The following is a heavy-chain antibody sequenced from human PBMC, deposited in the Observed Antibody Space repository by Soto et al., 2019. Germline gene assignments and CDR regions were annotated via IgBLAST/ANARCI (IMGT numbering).Heavy chain of an antibody. D-gene: IGHD3-22*01. V-gene: IGHV3-21*01. Sequence: GGSLRLSCAASGFTLSRHTMNWVRQAPGKGLEWVSFIGSRTSDIYYADSVKGRFTISRDNAKNSPYLDLTRLRAEDTAVYFCVRDYYDTSGYPNTFDMWGQGTMVTVSS. CDR3: VRDYYDTSGYPNTFDM. CDR2: IGSRTSDI. CDR1: GFTLSRHT. J-gene: IGHJ3*02.